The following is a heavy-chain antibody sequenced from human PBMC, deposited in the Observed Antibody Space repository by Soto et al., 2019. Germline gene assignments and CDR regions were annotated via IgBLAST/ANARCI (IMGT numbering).Heavy chain of an antibody. CDR1: GFSISSNA. CDR2: ISERGDTT. CDR3: AKDKPGTTSFDY. Sequence: GGSLRLSCAASGFSISSNAMHWVRQAPGKGLEWVSGISERGDTTHYADSVKGRFTISRDTSKNTLYLQLNTLRADDTAVYYCAKDKPGTTSFDYWGQGTLVTVSS. D-gene: IGHD1-1*01. V-gene: IGHV3-23*01. J-gene: IGHJ4*02.